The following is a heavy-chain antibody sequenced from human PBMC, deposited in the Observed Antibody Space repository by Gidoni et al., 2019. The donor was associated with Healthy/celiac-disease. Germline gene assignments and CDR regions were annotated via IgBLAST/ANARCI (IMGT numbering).Heavy chain of an antibody. CDR1: GFTFSSYA. CDR3: AREIVVVPAAMKGGWGFDY. V-gene: IGHV3-30-3*01. D-gene: IGHD2-2*01. CDR2: ISYDGSNK. Sequence: QVQLVESGGGVVQPGRSLRLSCAASGFTFSSYAMHWVRQAQGTGLGWVAVISYDGSNKYYADSVKGRFTITRDNSKNTLYLQMNSLRAEDTAVYYCAREIVVVPAAMKGGWGFDYWGQGTLVTVSS. J-gene: IGHJ4*02.